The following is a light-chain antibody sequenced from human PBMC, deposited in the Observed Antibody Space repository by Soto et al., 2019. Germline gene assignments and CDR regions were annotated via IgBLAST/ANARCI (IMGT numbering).Light chain of an antibody. CDR2: KAS. V-gene: IGKV1-5*03. CDR3: QQRFNWPLT. J-gene: IGKJ5*01. CDR1: QSIDSW. Sequence: DIQMTQSPSTLSASVGDRFTITCMASQSIDSWLAWYQHKPGKAPKLLIFKASTLETGVPSRFSGSGSGTDFTLTVSSLESEDFAIYFCQQRFNWPLTFGQGTRLEIK.